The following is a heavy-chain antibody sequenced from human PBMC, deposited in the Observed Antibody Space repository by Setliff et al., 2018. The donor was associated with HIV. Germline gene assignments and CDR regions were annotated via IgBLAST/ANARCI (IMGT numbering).Heavy chain of an antibody. CDR3: ARYTSKLDWFDP. J-gene: IGHJ5*02. V-gene: IGHV4-39*01. CDR1: GDSITNDDYY. Sequence: SETLSLTCTVSGDSITNDDYYWGRIRQPPGKGLEWIAIIHYSGRTYYDPSLKSRVTIFVDTSKTQFYLKLRSVTASDTAVYYCARYTSKLDWFDPWGQGTLVTVSS. CDR2: IHYSGRT. D-gene: IGHD2-2*02.